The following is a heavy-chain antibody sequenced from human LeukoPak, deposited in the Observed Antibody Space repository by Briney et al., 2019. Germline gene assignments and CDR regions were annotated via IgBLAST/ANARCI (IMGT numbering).Heavy chain of an antibody. CDR2: ISSSSSYI. V-gene: IGHV3-21*01. CDR3: ASWSLGYCSSTSCYGYYYMDV. CDR1: GFTFSSYS. D-gene: IGHD2-2*01. Sequence: GGSLRLSCAASGFTFSSYSMNWVRQAPGKGLEWVSSISSSSSYIYYADSVEGRFTISRDNAKNSLYLQMNSLRAEDTAVYYCASWSLGYCSSTSCYGYYYMDVWGKGTTVTVSS. J-gene: IGHJ6*03.